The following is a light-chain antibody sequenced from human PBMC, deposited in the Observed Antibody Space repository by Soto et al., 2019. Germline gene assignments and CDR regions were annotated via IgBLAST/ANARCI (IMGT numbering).Light chain of an antibody. J-gene: IGKJ1*01. CDR3: QQYYTYWHM. CDR1: QSISRS. CDR2: DAS. V-gene: IGKV3-15*01. Sequence: EIMLTQSPAILSVSPGERATLSCRASQSISRSLAWYQQKPGQAPRLLISDASTRATGIPARFSGSGSGTDFTLTISSLQPDDFATYYCQQYYTYWHMFGQGTKVDIK.